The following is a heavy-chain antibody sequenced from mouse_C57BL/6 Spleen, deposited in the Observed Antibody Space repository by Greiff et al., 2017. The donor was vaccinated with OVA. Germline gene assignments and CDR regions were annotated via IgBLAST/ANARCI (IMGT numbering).Heavy chain of an antibody. Sequence: QVQLQQPGAELVKPGASVKLSCKASGYTFTSYWMHWVKQRPGQGLEWIGMIHPNSGSTNYNEKFKGKATLTADKSSSTAYMQLSSLTSEDSAVYFCARLYSNYAMDYWGQGTSVTVSS. D-gene: IGHD2-5*01. V-gene: IGHV1-64*01. CDR2: IHPNSGST. CDR3: ARLYSNYAMDY. CDR1: GYTFTSYW. J-gene: IGHJ4*01.